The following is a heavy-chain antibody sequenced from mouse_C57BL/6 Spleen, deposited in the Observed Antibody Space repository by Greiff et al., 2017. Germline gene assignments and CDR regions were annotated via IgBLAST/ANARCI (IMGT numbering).Heavy chain of an antibody. D-gene: IGHD1-1*01. CDR3: TLLLRSPFAY. CDR2: IDPETGGT. V-gene: IGHV1-15*01. Sequence: VQLQQSGAELVRPGASVTLSCKASGYTFTDYEMHWVKQTPVHGLEWIGAIDPETGGTAYTQKFKGKAILTVDKYSSTAYMELRSLTSEDSAVYYCTLLLRSPFAYWGQGTLVTVSA. CDR1: GYTFTDYE. J-gene: IGHJ3*01.